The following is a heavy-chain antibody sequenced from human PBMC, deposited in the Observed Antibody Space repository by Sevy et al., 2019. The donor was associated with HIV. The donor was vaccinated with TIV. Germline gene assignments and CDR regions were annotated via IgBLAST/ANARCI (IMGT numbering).Heavy chain of an antibody. D-gene: IGHD3-22*01. CDR1: GSTLTKLS. CDR3: ATTKDYYESSGYPFDY. CDR2: CDPEDDKT. J-gene: IGHJ4*02. Sequence: ASVKVSCKVSGSTLTKLSMHWVRQAPGKGLEWVATCDPEDDKTIYAQQFQGRVTMTEDTSTDTAYMELKSLRSEDTAVYYCATTKDYYESSGYPFDYWGQGTQVTVSS. V-gene: IGHV1-24*01.